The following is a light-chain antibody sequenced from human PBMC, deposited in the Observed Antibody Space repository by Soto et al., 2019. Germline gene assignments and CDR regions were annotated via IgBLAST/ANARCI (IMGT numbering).Light chain of an antibody. CDR3: QQLNSYPL. CDR2: GAS. CDR1: QGISSY. V-gene: IGKV1-9*01. Sequence: IQLTQSPSSLSASVGDRVTITCRASQGISSYLAWYQQKPGKAPKLLIYGASTLQTGVPSRFSGSGSGTDFTLTIISLQPEDFATYYCQQLNSYPLFGPGTKVDIK. J-gene: IGKJ3*01.